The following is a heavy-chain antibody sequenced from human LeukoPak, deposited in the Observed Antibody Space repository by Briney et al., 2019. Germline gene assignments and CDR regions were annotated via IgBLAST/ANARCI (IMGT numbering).Heavy chain of an antibody. D-gene: IGHD3-16*02. Sequence: GGSLRLSCAASGFTFSSYAMSWVRQAPGKGLEWVSAISGSGGSTYYADSVKGRFTISRDNSKNTLYLQMNSLRAEDTAVYYCAKGDYVWGSYRSPIDYWGQGTLVTVSS. J-gene: IGHJ4*02. CDR2: ISGSGGST. CDR3: AKGDYVWGSYRSPIDY. V-gene: IGHV3-23*01. CDR1: GFTFSSYA.